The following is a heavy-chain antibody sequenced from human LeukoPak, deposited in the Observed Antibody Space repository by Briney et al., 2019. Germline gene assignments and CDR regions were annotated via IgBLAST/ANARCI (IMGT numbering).Heavy chain of an antibody. D-gene: IGHD5/OR15-5a*01. CDR1: GFTFSSYA. Sequence: SGGSLRLSCAASGFTFSSYAMSWVRQARGKGLEWVSAISGSGGSTYYADSVKGRFTISRDNSKNTLYLQMNSLRAEDTAVYYCAKLPHSIYEKYFQHWGQGTLVTVSS. V-gene: IGHV3-23*01. J-gene: IGHJ1*01. CDR3: AKLPHSIYEKYFQH. CDR2: ISGSGGST.